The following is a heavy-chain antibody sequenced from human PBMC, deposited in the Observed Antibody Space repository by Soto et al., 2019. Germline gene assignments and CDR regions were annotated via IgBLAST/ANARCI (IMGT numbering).Heavy chain of an antibody. J-gene: IGHJ6*03. D-gene: IGHD1-1*01. CDR1: GYSFTSYW. Sequence: PWESLKISCKGFGYSFTSYWIGWVRQMPGKGLEWMGIIYPGDSDTRYSPSFQGQVTISADKSISTAYLQWSSLKASDTAMYYCARLTTGRYYYMDVWGKGTTVTVSS. CDR2: IYPGDSDT. CDR3: ARLTTGRYYYMDV. V-gene: IGHV5-51*01.